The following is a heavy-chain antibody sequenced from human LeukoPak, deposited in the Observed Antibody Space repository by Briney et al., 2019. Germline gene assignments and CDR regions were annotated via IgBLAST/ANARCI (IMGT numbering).Heavy chain of an antibody. J-gene: IGHJ4*02. CDR2: INPNSGGT. D-gene: IGHD1-26*01. V-gene: IGHV1-2*02. CDR1: GYTFTDYY. Sequence: ASVKVSCLASGYTFTDYYMHWVRQAPGQGLEWMGWINPNSGGTNYEQKFQGRVTMTRDTSISTAYMELSSLRSDDTAMYYCARSYSGFGYALHDYWGQGTLVTVSS. CDR3: ARSYSGFGYALHDY.